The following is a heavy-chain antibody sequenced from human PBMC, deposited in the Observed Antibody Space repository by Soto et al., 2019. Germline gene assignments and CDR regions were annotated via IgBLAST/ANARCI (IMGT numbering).Heavy chain of an antibody. CDR3: AHGEGSYYDCSGRLGFDP. J-gene: IGHJ5*02. Sequence: QITLKESGPTLVKPTQTLTLTCTFSEFSLRTRGVGVGWIRQPPGKALEWLALFYCDDGKRYNPFLKSKLTITYDSPRYQVVLTMSDIDPVDTGPYYCAHGEGSYYDCSGRLGFDPWGEGTLVTVSS. CDR1: EFSLRTRGVG. V-gene: IGHV2-5*02. D-gene: IGHD3-22*01. CDR2: FYCDDGK.